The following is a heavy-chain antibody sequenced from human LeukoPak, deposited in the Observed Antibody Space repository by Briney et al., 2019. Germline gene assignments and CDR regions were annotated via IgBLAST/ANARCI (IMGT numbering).Heavy chain of an antibody. V-gene: IGHV3-21*01. Sequence: PGGSLRLSCAASGFTFSSYSMNWVRQAPGKGLEWVSSISSSSSYIYYADSVKGRFTISRDNAKNSLYLQMNSLRAEDTAVYYCARGGNYGLYYYYYMDVRGKGTTVTVSS. J-gene: IGHJ6*03. D-gene: IGHD1-7*01. CDR2: ISSSSSYI. CDR3: ARGGNYGLYYYYYMDV. CDR1: GFTFSSYS.